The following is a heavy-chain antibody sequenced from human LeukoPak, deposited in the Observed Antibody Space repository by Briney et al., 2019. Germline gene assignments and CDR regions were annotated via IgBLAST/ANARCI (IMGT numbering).Heavy chain of an antibody. CDR2: ISDDGRTE. V-gene: IGHV3-30*18. D-gene: IGHD2-15*01. CDR3: TKGAATGSRYNFDF. Sequence: GGSLRLSCAASGFTFSRHGMHWVRQAPGKGLEWVAVISDDGRTEYYADSVRGRFTISRDNSKNTVSLQMNSLREDDTAVFYCTKGAATGSRYNFDFWGQGTLVTVSS. J-gene: IGHJ4*02. CDR1: GFTFSRHG.